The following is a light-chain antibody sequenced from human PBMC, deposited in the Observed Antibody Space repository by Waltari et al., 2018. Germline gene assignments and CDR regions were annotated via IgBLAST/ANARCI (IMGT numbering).Light chain of an antibody. CDR1: QSIGNY. CDR2: DAS. V-gene: IGKV3-11*01. Sequence: EIVLTQSPVTLAMSPGERATLSCRASQSIGNYLAWYQHKPGQAPRLLIYDASNRATGIPDRFSGSVSGTDFTLTINSLEPEDFTVYYCQQRSDWPFLTFGGGTKVEIK. CDR3: QQRSDWPFLT. J-gene: IGKJ4*01.